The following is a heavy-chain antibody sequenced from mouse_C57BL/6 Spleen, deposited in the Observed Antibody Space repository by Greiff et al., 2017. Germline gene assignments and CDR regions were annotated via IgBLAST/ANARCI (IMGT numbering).Heavy chain of an antibody. Sequence: VQLQQSGAELVKPGASVKLSCTASGFNIKDYYMHWVKQRTEQGLEWIGRIDPEDGEPKYAPKFQGKATITADTSSNTAYLQLSSLTSEDTAVYHCASSHDGYYEFAYWGQGTLVTVSA. CDR1: GFNIKDYY. CDR2: IDPEDGEP. J-gene: IGHJ3*01. V-gene: IGHV14-2*01. D-gene: IGHD2-3*01. CDR3: ASSHDGYYEFAY.